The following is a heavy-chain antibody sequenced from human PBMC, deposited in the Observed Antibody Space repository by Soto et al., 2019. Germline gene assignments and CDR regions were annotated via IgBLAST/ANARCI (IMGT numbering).Heavy chain of an antibody. CDR3: ASLYSLGDSSGYYQNFDY. V-gene: IGHV3-30-3*01. Sequence: GGSLRLSXAASGFTFSSYAMHWVRQAPGKGLEWVAVISYDGSNKYYADSVKGRFTISRDNSKNTLYLQMNSLRAEDTAVYYCASLYSLGDSSGYYQNFDYWGQGTLVTVSS. D-gene: IGHD3-22*01. CDR2: ISYDGSNK. J-gene: IGHJ4*02. CDR1: GFTFSSYA.